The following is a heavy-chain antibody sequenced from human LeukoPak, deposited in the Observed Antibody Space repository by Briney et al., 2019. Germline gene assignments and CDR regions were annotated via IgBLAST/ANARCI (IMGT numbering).Heavy chain of an antibody. D-gene: IGHD2-15*01. J-gene: IGHJ6*04. V-gene: IGHV1-18*04. CDR1: GYTFTSYG. CDR3: ARACSGGSCYSNYYGMDV. CDR2: ISAYNGNT. Sequence: ASVKVSCKASGYTFTSYGISWVRQAPGQGLEWMGRISAYNGNTNYAQKLQGRVTMTTDTSTSTAYMELRSLRSDDTAVYYCARACSGGSCYSNYYGMDVWGKGTTVTVSS.